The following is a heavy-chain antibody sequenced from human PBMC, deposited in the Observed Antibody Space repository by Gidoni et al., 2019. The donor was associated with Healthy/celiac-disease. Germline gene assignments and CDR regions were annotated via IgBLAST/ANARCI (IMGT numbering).Heavy chain of an antibody. D-gene: IGHD1-26*01. V-gene: IGHV3-23*01. CDR2: ISGSGGST. J-gene: IGHJ1*01. CDR3: AKDLALRGSYLH. Sequence: EVQLLESGGGLVQPGGSLRLSCAASGSPFSSYALSWVRQAPGKGLEWVSAISGSGGSTYYADSVKGRFTISRDNSKNTLYLQMNSLRAEDTAVYYCAKDLALRGSYLHWGQGTLVTVSS. CDR1: GSPFSSYA.